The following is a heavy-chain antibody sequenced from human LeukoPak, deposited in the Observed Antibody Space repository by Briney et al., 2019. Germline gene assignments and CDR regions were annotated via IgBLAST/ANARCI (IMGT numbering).Heavy chain of an antibody. Sequence: SVKVSFKASGGTFSSYAISWVRQAPGQGLEWMGRIIPIFGIANYAQKFQGRVTITADKSTSTAYMELSSLRSEDTAVYYCASGVGATPSLFDYWGQGTLVTVSS. J-gene: IGHJ4*02. CDR2: IIPIFGIA. CDR3: ASGVGATPSLFDY. V-gene: IGHV1-69*04. CDR1: GGTFSSYA. D-gene: IGHD1-26*01.